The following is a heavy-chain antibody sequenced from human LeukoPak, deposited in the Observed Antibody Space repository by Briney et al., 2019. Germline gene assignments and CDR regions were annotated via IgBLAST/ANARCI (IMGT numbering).Heavy chain of an antibody. CDR3: ARGILDIVVVVAAKGDDFDY. CDR2: INHSGST. V-gene: IGHV4-34*01. J-gene: IGHJ4*02. Sequence: SETLSLTCAVYGGSFNGYYWSWIRQPPGKGLEWIGEINHSGSTNYNPSLKSRVTISVDTSKNQFSLKLSSVTAADTAVYYCARGILDIVVVVAAKGDDFDYWGQGTLVTVSS. CDR1: GGSFNGYY. D-gene: IGHD2-15*01.